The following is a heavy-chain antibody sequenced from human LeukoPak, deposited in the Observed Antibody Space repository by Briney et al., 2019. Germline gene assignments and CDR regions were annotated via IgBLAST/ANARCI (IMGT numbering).Heavy chain of an antibody. CDR1: GYTFTSYA. D-gene: IGHD3-3*01. CDR2: INAGNGNT. J-gene: IGHJ6*03. CDR3: ARDGVLRFLARGSRRADYYYYYYMDV. Sequence: ASVKVSCKASGYTFTSYAMHWVRQAPGQRLEWMGWINAGNGNTKYSQKFQGRVTITRDTSASTAYMELSSLRSEDTAVYYCARDGVLRFLARGSRRADYYYYYYMDVWGKGTPVTVSS. V-gene: IGHV1-3*01.